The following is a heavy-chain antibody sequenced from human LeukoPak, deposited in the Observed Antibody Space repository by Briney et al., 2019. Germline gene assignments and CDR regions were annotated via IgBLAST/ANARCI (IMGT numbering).Heavy chain of an antibody. Sequence: SETLCLSCAVSRGSISSYFRGWVCQRPGKGRERIGSIYYSGSTYYTTSLESRVTISVDTSKNKFSLKLSSMTAADTAVYDCARQVGYSSGWYDYWGQGALVTVSS. D-gene: IGHD6-19*01. V-gene: IGHV4-39*01. J-gene: IGHJ4*02. CDR2: IYYSGST. CDR3: ARQVGYSSGWYDY. CDR1: RGSISSYF.